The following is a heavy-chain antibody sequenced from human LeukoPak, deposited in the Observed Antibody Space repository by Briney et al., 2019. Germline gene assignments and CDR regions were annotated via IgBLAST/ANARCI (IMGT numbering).Heavy chain of an antibody. CDR2: IWYDGSNK. J-gene: IGHJ3*02. V-gene: IGHV3-33*01. CDR3: ARSGSGSYAFDI. CDR1: GFTFSSYA. D-gene: IGHD3-10*01. Sequence: GRSLRLSCAASGFTFSSYAMHWVRQAPGKGLEWVAVIWYDGSNKYYADSVKGRFTISRDNSKNTLYLQMNSLRAEDTAVYYCARSGSGSYAFDIWGQGTMVTISS.